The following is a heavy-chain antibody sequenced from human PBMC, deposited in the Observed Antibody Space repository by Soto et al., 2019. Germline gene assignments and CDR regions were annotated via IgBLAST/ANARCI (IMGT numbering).Heavy chain of an antibody. Sequence: ASVKVSCKASGGNFRRYAISWVRQAPGQGLEWMGGILPIFGSPSHAQKFQGRVTVTADESTSTAYLELTSLTSEDTAMYYCVFGDCTTTSCSYYFYGLDVGGQWSPVTGSS. V-gene: IGHV1-69*13. CDR3: VFGDCTTTSCSYYFYGLDV. D-gene: IGHD2-2*01. CDR1: GGNFRRYA. J-gene: IGHJ6*02. CDR2: ILPIFGSP.